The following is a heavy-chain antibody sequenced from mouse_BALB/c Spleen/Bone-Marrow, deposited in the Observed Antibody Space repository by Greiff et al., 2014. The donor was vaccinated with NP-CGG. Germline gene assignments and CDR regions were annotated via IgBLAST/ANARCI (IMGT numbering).Heavy chain of an antibody. V-gene: IGHV1-69*02. D-gene: IGHD1-1*02. CDR1: GYTFTSYW. CDR3: TRGWDY. Sequence: VKLVESGAELVRPGASVKLSCKASGYTFTSYWINWVKQRPGQGLEWIGNIYPSDSYTNYNQKFKVKATLTVDKSSSTVYMQLSNATAEDSAACYCTRGWDYWGQGTSLTVSS. CDR2: IYPSDSYT. J-gene: IGHJ2*02.